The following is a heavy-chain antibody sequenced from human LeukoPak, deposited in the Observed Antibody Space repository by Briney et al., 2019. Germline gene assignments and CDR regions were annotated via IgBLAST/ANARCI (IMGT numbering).Heavy chain of an antibody. CDR1: GGSISSYY. D-gene: IGHD1-26*01. CDR2: IYYSGST. CDR3: ARGRVGATTPFDY. V-gene: IGHV4-59*01. J-gene: IGHJ4*02. Sequence: SETLSLTCTVSGGSISSYYRSWIRQPPGKGLEWIGYIYYSGSTNYNPSLKSRVTISVDTSKNQFSLKLSSVTAADTAVYYCARGRVGATTPFDYWGQGTLVTVSS.